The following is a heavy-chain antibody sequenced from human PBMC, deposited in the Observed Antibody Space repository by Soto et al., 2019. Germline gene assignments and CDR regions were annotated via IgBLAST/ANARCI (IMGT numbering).Heavy chain of an antibody. D-gene: IGHD3-22*01. Sequence: PSETLSLICSVSGDSISNSRFYWAWIRQPPGEGLEWIGGIYHTGNAYYNPSLKSRVTISVDTSKNQFSLKLTSVTAADAALYYCARDFFDSSDYTTNWFDPWGQGTLVTVS. CDR2: IYHTGNA. V-gene: IGHV4-39*01. CDR3: ARDFFDSSDYTTNWFDP. CDR1: GDSISNSRFY. J-gene: IGHJ5*02.